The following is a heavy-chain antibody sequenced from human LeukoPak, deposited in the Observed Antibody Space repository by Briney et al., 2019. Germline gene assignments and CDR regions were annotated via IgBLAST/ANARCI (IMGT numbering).Heavy chain of an antibody. Sequence: SETLSLTCTVSGGSISSYYWSWIRQPPGKGLEWIGYIYYSGSTNYNPSLKSRVTISVDTSKNQFSLKLSSVTAADTAVYYCARGDSSGYYITPAPYYFDYWGQGTLVTVSS. D-gene: IGHD3-22*01. CDR3: ARGDSSGYYITPAPYYFDY. CDR1: GGSISSYY. CDR2: IYYSGST. J-gene: IGHJ4*02. V-gene: IGHV4-59*01.